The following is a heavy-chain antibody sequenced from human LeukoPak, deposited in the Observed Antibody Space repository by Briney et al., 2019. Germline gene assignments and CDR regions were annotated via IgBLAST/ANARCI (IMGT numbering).Heavy chain of an antibody. Sequence: SETLSLTCAVYGGSFSGYYWSWIRQPPGKGLEWIGEINHSGSTNYNPSLKSRVTISVDTSRNQFSLKLSSVTAADTAVYYCARGRERDGYPTNFDYWGQGTLVTVSS. CDR1: GGSFSGYY. J-gene: IGHJ4*02. V-gene: IGHV4-34*01. D-gene: IGHD5-24*01. CDR3: ARGRERDGYPTNFDY. CDR2: INHSGST.